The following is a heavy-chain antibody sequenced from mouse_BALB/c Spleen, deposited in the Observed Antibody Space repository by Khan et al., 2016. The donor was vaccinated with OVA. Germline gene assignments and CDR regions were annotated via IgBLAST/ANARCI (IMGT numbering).Heavy chain of an antibody. CDR3: TRRHNTYTWFAY. V-gene: IGHV5-17*02. CDR1: GFTFSNFG. Sequence: EVELVESGGGLVQPGGSRKLSCAASGFTFSNFGMHWVRQAPEKGLEWVAYISSGSNTIYYADSVRGRFPISRDNPGNTLFLQMTSLRSEDTTIYYCTRRHNTYTWFAYWGQGTLVTVSA. J-gene: IGHJ3*01. D-gene: IGHD2-10*01. CDR2: ISSGSNTI.